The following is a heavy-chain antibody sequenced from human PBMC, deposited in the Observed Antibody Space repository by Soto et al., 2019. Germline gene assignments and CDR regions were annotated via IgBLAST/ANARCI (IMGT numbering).Heavy chain of an antibody. D-gene: IGHD2-2*01. CDR2: IHAGNGNT. V-gene: IGHV1-3*01. CDR3: ARAACSSTSCYNYYAYGMDV. CDR1: GYTFTTYS. Sequence: QVQLVQSGPEMKKPGASVKLSCKASGYTFTTYSMHWVRQAPGQRLEWVGWIHAGNGNTEHSQKFQGRVTSTRDTSASTADLELGSLRYEDTAVYYCARAACSSTSCYNYYAYGMDVWGQGTAVTV. J-gene: IGHJ6*02.